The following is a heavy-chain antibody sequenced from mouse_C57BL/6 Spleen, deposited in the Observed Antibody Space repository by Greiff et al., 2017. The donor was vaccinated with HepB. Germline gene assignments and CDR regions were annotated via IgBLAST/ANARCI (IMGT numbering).Heavy chain of an antibody. J-gene: IGHJ3*01. CDR3: ARGGDYDTLFAY. D-gene: IGHD2-4*01. Sequence: VQLQQPGAELVKPGASVKMSCKASGYTFTSYWITWVKQRPGQGLEWIGDIYPGSGSTNYNEKFKSKATLTVDTSSSTAYMQLSSLTSEDTAVYYCARGGDYDTLFAYWGQGTLVTVSA. CDR2: IYPGSGST. V-gene: IGHV1-55*01. CDR1: GYTFTSYW.